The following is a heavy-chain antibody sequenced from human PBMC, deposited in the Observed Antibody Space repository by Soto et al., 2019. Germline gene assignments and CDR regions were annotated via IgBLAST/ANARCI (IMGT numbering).Heavy chain of an antibody. Sequence: VQLVESGGGVVQPGRSLRLSCAASGFTFSDYAMHWVRQAPGKGLEWVAVVSHDGRNTHYAASVKGRFTISRDSSKNXVXLXXXXLRAQNTAVYYCAKGGRQWLVTSDFNYWGQGALVTVSS. D-gene: IGHD6-19*01. J-gene: IGHJ4*02. CDR3: AKGGRQWLVTSDFNY. CDR1: GFTFSDYA. V-gene: IGHV3-30*18. CDR2: VSHDGRNT.